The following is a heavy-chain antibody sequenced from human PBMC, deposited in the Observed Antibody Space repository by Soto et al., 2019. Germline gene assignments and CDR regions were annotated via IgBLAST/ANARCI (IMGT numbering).Heavy chain of an antibody. Sequence: QLQLQESGPGLVKPSQTLSLTCAVSGGSISSGGYSWSWIRQPPGKGLEWIGYIYHSGSTYYNPSLKSRVTISVDRSKNQFSLKLSSVTAADTAVYYCARGTRGYSYGNFDYWGQGTLVTVSS. CDR2: IYHSGST. J-gene: IGHJ4*02. CDR1: GGSISSGGYS. D-gene: IGHD5-18*01. CDR3: ARGTRGYSYGNFDY. V-gene: IGHV4-30-2*01.